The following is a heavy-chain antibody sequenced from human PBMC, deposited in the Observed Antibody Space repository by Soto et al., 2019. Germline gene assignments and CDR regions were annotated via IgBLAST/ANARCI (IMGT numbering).Heavy chain of an antibody. Sequence: GSLRLSCAASGFTFSSYGMHWVRQAPGKGLEWVAVISYDGSNKYYADSVKGRFTISRDNSKNTLYLQMNSLRAEDTAVYYCAKVYDSSGPIDYWGQRTLVTVSS. CDR1: GFTFSSYG. CDR3: AKVYDSSGPIDY. CDR2: ISYDGSNK. D-gene: IGHD3-22*01. J-gene: IGHJ4*02. V-gene: IGHV3-30*18.